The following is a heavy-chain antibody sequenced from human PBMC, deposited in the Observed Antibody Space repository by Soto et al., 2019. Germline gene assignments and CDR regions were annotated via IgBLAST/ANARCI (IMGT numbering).Heavy chain of an antibody. CDR3: ARGELLRLPGSLADPYYYYGMDV. CDR2: IIPIFGTA. Sequence: QVQLVQSGAEVQKPGSSVKVSCKASGGTFSSYAISWVRQAPGQGLEWMGGIIPIFGTANYAQKFQGRVTITADESRSTAYMELSSLRSEDTAVYYCARGELLRLPGSLADPYYYYGMDVWGQGTTVTVSS. V-gene: IGHV1-69*01. D-gene: IGHD1-7*01. J-gene: IGHJ6*02. CDR1: GGTFSSYA.